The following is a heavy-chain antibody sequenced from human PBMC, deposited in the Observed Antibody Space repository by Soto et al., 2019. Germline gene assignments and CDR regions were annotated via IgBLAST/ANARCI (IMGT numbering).Heavy chain of an antibody. J-gene: IGHJ4*02. CDR1: GFSLSTSAVG. Sequence: QITLKESGPTLVRPTQPLTLTCTFSGFSLSTSAVGVNWIRQPPGKPLEWLALIYWDDTKHYSSSLRNRLTITKDTSKNLVVLTMTNMDPVDTATYYCAHGSGWLSDQWGQGTLVTVSS. D-gene: IGHD6-19*01. V-gene: IGHV2-5*02. CDR3: AHGSGWLSDQ. CDR2: IYWDDTK.